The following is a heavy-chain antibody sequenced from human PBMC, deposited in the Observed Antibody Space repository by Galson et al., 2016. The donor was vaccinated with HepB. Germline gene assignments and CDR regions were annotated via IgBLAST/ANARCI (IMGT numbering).Heavy chain of an antibody. CDR1: GDSVSRDIG. Sequence: CAISGDSVSRDIGWNWIRQSPSRGLEWLGRTFYRSKWYNDYAVSVKSRMTINPDTSRNQFSLQLNSVTPEDTAVYYCARGWLKGGFDYWGRGTLVTVSS. CDR2: TFYRSKWYN. CDR3: ARGWLKGGFDY. J-gene: IGHJ4*02. V-gene: IGHV6-1*01. D-gene: IGHD6-19*01.